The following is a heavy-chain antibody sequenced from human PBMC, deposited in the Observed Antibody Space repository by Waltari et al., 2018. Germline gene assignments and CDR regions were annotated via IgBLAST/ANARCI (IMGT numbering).Heavy chain of an antibody. J-gene: IGHJ3*01. CDR1: GVPFGDYN. V-gene: IGHV3-21*04. CDR2: ISHSSRYI. Sequence: EVQLVESGGGLFKPGGSLRLPCAASGVPFGDYNMKWLRQTPGKGLEWVLFISHSSRYIYYPDSVKGRFTVSRDNAQKSLYLQMNNLRVEDTAIYYCARPVNTNWHFAFDLWGPGTVVTVSS. CDR3: ARPVNTNWHFAFDL. D-gene: IGHD1-7*01.